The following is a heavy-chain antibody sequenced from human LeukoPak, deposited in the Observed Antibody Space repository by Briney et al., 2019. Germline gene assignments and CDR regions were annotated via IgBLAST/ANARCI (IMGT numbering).Heavy chain of an antibody. CDR2: INRGGST. Sequence: PSETLSLTCAVYGGSLSYYYWSWIRQSPEKGLEWIGEINRGGSTNYNPSLKSRVSISVDTSKNQFSLKLSSVTAADTAIYYCARGGFYCGDDCYVDYWGQGALVTVSS. D-gene: IGHD2-21*02. V-gene: IGHV4-34*01. J-gene: IGHJ4*02. CDR3: ARGGFYCGDDCYVDY. CDR1: GGSLSYYY.